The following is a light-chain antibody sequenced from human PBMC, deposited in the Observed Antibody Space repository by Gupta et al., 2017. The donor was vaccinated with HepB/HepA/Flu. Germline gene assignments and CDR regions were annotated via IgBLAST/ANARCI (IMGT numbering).Light chain of an antibody. CDR1: QSISSW. V-gene: IGKV1-5*03. J-gene: IGKJ4*01. CDR2: KAS. CDR3: QQYNSSYLT. Sequence: DIQMTQSPSTLSASVGDRVTITCRASQSISSWLAWYQQKPGKAPKLLIYKASRVESGVPSRFSGSGSGTEFTLTISSRQPDDFATYYCQQYNSSYLTFGGGTKVDIK.